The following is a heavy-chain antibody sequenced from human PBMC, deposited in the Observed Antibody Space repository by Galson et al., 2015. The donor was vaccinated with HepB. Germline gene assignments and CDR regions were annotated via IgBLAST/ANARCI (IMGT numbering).Heavy chain of an antibody. J-gene: IGHJ4*02. D-gene: IGHD5-12*01. V-gene: IGHV5-10-1*01. CDR2: IDPTESDT. CDR3: ARHWGYSGYDTFDY. CDR1: GYSFTSYW. Sequence: QSGAEVKKPGESLRISCKASGYSFTSYWISWVRQMPGKGLEWMGRIDPTESDTDYSPSFQGHVTISADKSISTAHLQWSSVKASDTAMYYCARHWGYSGYDTFDYWGQGTLLTASS.